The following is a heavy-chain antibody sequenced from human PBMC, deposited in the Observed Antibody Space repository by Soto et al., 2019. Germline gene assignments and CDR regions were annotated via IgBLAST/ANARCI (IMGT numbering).Heavy chain of an antibody. CDR2: INAGNGNT. CDR3: ATLYQLLSIADSYYGMDV. V-gene: IGHV1-3*01. J-gene: IGHJ6*02. D-gene: IGHD2-2*01. CDR1: GDTFTSYA. Sequence: ASVKVSCKASGDTFTSYAMHWVRQAPGQRLEWMGWINAGNGNTKYSQKFQGRVTMTRDTSMGTAYMELSSLRSEDTAVYYCATLYQLLSIADSYYGMDVWGQGTTVTVSS.